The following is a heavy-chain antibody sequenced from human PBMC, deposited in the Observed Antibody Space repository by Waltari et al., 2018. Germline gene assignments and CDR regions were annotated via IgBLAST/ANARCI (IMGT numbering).Heavy chain of an antibody. D-gene: IGHD5-12*01. CDR1: GFRFSNYG. V-gene: IGHV3-30*18. CDR3: AKELYPGYARRLFDY. CDR2: ISFDGNEK. Sequence: QVQLVESGGGVVQPGRSLRLSCTASGFRFSNYGMPWVRQAPGKGLEWVAIISFDGNEKHYADSVKGRLTVSRDNSKNTLFLQLNSLRAEDTAVYYCAKELYPGYARRLFDYWGQGTLVTVSS. J-gene: IGHJ4*02.